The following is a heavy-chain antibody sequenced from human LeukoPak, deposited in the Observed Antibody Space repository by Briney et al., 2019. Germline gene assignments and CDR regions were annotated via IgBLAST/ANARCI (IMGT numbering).Heavy chain of an antibody. CDR1: GFTFSGHW. Sequence: GGSLRLSCAASGFTFSGHWMSWVRQAPGKGLEWVANINQGGSDKYYVDSVKGRFTISRDNANNLLYLQMNSLRGEDTAVYYCTRDRARAEDDWGQGTLVTVSS. J-gene: IGHJ4*02. CDR3: TRDRARAEDD. V-gene: IGHV3-7*01. CDR2: INQGGSDK. D-gene: IGHD1-14*01.